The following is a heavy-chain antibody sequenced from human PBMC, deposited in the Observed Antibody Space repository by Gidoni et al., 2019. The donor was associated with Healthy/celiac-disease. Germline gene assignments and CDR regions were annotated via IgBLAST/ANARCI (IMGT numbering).Heavy chain of an antibody. CDR3: ARDWSGYDDYYYYGMDV. V-gene: IGHV3-11*01. CDR2: ISSSGSTI. CDR1: GFTFIYSY. D-gene: IGHD5-12*01. Sequence: QVQLVESGGGLVKPGGSLRLSCAAPGFTFIYSYMSWIRQAPGKGLEWVSYISSSGSTIYYADSVKGRFTISRDNAKNSLYLQMNSLRAEDTAVYYCARDWSGYDDYYYYGMDVWGQGTTVTVSS. J-gene: IGHJ6*02.